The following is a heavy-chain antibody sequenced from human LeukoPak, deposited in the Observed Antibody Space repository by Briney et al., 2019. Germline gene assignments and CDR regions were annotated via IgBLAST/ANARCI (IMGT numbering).Heavy chain of an antibody. V-gene: IGHV3-23*01. CDR3: ARVIRAAPGKGYFDY. D-gene: IGHD6-13*01. CDR1: GFIFSTYA. J-gene: IGHJ4*02. Sequence: SGGSLRLSCATSGFIFSTYALSWVRQAPGKGLEWASSISGIGGSTYHADSVKGRFTISRDSSKNTLYLQMNSLRAEDTAIYYCARVIRAAPGKGYFDYWGQGTLVTVSS. CDR2: ISGIGGST.